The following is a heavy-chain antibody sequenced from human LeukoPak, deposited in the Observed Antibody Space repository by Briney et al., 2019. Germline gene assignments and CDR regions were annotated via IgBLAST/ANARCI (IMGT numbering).Heavy chain of an antibody. Sequence: GASVKVSCKASGYTFTGYYMHWVRQAPGQGLEWMGWINPNSGGTNYAQKFQGRVTMTRDTSISTAYMKLSRLRSDDTAVYYCARGRYYYGSGSSFDYWGQGTLVTVSS. J-gene: IGHJ4*02. V-gene: IGHV1-2*02. CDR1: GYTFTGYY. D-gene: IGHD3-10*01. CDR2: INPNSGGT. CDR3: ARGRYYYGSGSSFDY.